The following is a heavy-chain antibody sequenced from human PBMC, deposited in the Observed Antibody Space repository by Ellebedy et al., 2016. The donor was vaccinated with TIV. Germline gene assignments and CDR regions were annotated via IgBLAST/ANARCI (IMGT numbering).Heavy chain of an antibody. CDR2: IYYSGST. V-gene: IGHV4-59*01. D-gene: IGHD6-19*01. CDR1: GGSISPYY. CDR3: AREGPPGVGHIAVPSFDAFDI. J-gene: IGHJ3*02. Sequence: MPSETLSLTCTVSGGSISPYYWSWIRQPPGKGLEWIGYIYYSGSTNYNPSLKSRVTISVATSKNQFSLKLSSVTAADTAVYYCAREGPPGVGHIAVPSFDAFDIWGQGTMVTVSS.